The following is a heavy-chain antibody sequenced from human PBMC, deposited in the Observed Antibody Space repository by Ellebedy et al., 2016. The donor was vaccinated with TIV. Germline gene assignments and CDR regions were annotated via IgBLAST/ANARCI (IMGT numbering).Heavy chain of an antibody. Sequence: GESLKISCAASGFTLSSYVMHWVRQAPGKGLEWVAVISYDGSNKYYADSVKGRFTISRDNSKNTLYLQMNSLRAEDTAVYYCARDMGHCSTTNCFGFDSWGQGSLVTVSS. D-gene: IGHD2-2*01. J-gene: IGHJ4*02. CDR1: GFTLSSYV. V-gene: IGHV3-30*04. CDR2: ISYDGSNK. CDR3: ARDMGHCSTTNCFGFDS.